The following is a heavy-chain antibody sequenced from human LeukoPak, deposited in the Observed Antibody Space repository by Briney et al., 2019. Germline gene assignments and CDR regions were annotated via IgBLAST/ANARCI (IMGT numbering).Heavy chain of an antibody. CDR1: GFTFSFYS. CDR2: ISTSSNTI. CDR3: APGYCTSSSCSHYFDY. J-gene: IGHJ4*02. V-gene: IGHV3-48*01. Sequence: GGSLRLSCAASGFTFSFYSMNWVRQPPGKWLEWVSYISTSSNTIYYADSVKGRFTVSRDNAKNSLYLQMNSLSAEDTAVYYCAPGYCTSSSCSHYFDYWGQGTLVTVSS. D-gene: IGHD2-2*01.